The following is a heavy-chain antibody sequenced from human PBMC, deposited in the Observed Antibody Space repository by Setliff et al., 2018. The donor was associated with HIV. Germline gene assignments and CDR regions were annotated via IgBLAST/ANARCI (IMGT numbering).Heavy chain of an antibody. D-gene: IGHD6-19*01. V-gene: IGHV3-33*01. J-gene: IGHJ4*02. CDR2: IWYDGNKK. CDR1: GFAFSTFG. CDR3: ARDPAMSGWALAD. Sequence: PGGSLRLSCAASGFAFSTFGMHWVRQAPGKGLEWVAVIWYDGNKKDYADSVKGRFTISRDNSKNTLYLQMSSLRADDTAVYYCARDPAMSGWALADWGQGTQVTVSS.